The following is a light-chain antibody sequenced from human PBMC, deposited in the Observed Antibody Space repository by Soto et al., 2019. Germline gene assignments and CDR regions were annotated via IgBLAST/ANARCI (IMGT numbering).Light chain of an antibody. CDR3: AAWDDSRNGDV. J-gene: IGLJ1*01. Sequence: QSVLTQPPSASGTPGQRVTISCSGSSANIGSNTVNWYQQLPGTAPKLLIYSNNQRPSGVPDRFSGSKSGTSASLAISGLQSEEGADYYGAAWDDSRNGDVFGMGTK. CDR2: SNN. V-gene: IGLV1-44*01. CDR1: SANIGSNT.